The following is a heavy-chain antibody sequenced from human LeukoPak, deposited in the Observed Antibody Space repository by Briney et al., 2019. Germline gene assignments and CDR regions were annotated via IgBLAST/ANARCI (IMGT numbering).Heavy chain of an antibody. CDR1: GFTLSSYW. V-gene: IGHV3-74*01. Sequence: GGSLRLSCVASGFTLSSYWMHWVRQAPGKGLVWVSRISKDGSSTTYADSVKGRFTISRDNAKNTLYLQMNSLRAEDTAVYYCARGLLWFGETWNYHMDVWGKGTTVTVSS. CDR3: ARGLLWFGETWNYHMDV. J-gene: IGHJ6*03. CDR2: ISKDGSST. D-gene: IGHD3-10*01.